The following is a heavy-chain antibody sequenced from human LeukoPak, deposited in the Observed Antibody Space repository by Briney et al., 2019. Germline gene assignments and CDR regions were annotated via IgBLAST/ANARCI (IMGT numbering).Heavy chain of an antibody. D-gene: IGHD3-10*01. CDR3: ARDSTAWFGESGATDYYYGMDA. Sequence: SETLSLTCTVSGGSISSYYWSWIRQPAGKGLEWIGRIYTSGSTNYNPSLKSRVTMSVDTSKNQFSLKLSSVTAADTAVYYCARDSTAWFGESGATDYYYGMDAWGQGTTVTVSS. CDR1: GGSISSYY. J-gene: IGHJ6*02. CDR2: IYTSGST. V-gene: IGHV4-4*07.